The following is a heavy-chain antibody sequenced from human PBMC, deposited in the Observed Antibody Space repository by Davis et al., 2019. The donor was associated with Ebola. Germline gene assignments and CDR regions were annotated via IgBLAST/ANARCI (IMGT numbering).Heavy chain of an antibody. CDR1: GGTFSSYT. D-gene: IGHD3-22*01. V-gene: IGHV1-69*02. CDR3: ARQGYYYDSSGYYTGPFDY. Sequence: SVKVSCKASGGTFSSYTISWVRQAPGQGLEWMGRIIPILGIANYAQKFQGRVTITADKSTSTAYLQWSSLKASDTAMYYCARQGYYYDSSGYYTGPFDYWGQGTLVTVSS. J-gene: IGHJ4*02. CDR2: IIPILGIA.